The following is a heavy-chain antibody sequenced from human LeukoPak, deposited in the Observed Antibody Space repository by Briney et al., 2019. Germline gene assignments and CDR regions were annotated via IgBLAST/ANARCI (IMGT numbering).Heavy chain of an antibody. Sequence: SETLSLTCTVSGASITNYYWSWIRQPPGKGLEWIGYISHTGITNYNPSLESRVIISADTSRNQFSLKLTSMTAADTAVYYCARFRSAADQPDSWGQGTLVTVSP. CDR3: ARFRSAADQPDS. J-gene: IGHJ4*02. V-gene: IGHV4-59*01. CDR1: GASITNYY. CDR2: ISHTGIT.